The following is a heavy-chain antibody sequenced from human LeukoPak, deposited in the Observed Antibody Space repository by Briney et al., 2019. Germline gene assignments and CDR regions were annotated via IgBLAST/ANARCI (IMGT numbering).Heavy chain of an antibody. CDR1: GFTFSSYA. CDR3: AKDPVQGYYDILTTHLDY. V-gene: IGHV3-23*01. CDR2: ISGSGGST. J-gene: IGHJ4*02. Sequence: PGRSLRLSCAASGFTFSSYAMSWVRQAPGKGLEWVSAISGSGGSTYYADSVKGRFTISRDNSKNTLYLQMNSLRAEDTAVYYCAKDPVQGYYDILTTHLDYWGQGTLVTVSS. D-gene: IGHD3-9*01.